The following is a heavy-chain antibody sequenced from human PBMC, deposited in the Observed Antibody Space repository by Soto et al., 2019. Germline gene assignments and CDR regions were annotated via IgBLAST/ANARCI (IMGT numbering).Heavy chain of an antibody. V-gene: IGHV4-31*03. D-gene: IGHD4-17*01. CDR2: IYYSGTT. CDR1: GGSINSDGYY. CDR3: ARDRGLRLDFAH. J-gene: IGHJ4*02. Sequence: QLQLQESGPGLVKPSQTLSLTCTVSGGSINSDGYYWSWSRQHPGKGLEFIGYIYYSGTTYYNPSLRGRVSISIDTSTNQFSMKLSSVTAADTAVYYCARDRGLRLDFAHWGQGTLATVSS.